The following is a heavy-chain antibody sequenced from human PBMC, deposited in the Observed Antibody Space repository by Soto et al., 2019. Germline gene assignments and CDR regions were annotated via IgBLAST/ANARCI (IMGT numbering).Heavy chain of an antibody. CDR1: GYSFTSYW. CDR3: ARVAPGWFDP. CDR2: IYPGDSDT. Sequence: ELVKRCCTGCGYSFTSYWISWVRQMPGKGLEWMGIIYPGDSDTRYSPSFQGQVTISADKSIRTAYLQWSSLKASDTAMYYCARVAPGWFDPWGQGTLVTVSS. V-gene: IGHV5-51*01. J-gene: IGHJ5*02. D-gene: IGHD2-15*01.